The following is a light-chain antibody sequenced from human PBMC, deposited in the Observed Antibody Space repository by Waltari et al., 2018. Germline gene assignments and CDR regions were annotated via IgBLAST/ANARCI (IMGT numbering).Light chain of an antibody. CDR1: SSDVGSYNL. V-gene: IGLV2-23*02. Sequence: QSALTQPASVSGSPGQSITSPCPCTSSDVGSYNLVPWYQQHPGKAPKLLIFEVSQLPSGISNRFSGSKSGNTASLTVSGLQAEDGADYYCSSYAGNRSVVFGGGTKLTVL. J-gene: IGLJ2*01. CDR3: SSYAGNRSVV. CDR2: EVS.